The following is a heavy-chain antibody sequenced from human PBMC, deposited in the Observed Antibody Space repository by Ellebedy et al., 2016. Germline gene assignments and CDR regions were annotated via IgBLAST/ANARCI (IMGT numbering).Heavy chain of an antibody. CDR2: ILDDGNDK. J-gene: IGHJ6*02. CDR3: ARVRSSGFYSNYDLDV. CDR1: GFTFSRYG. Sequence: GESLKISXVASGFTFSRYGIHWVRQAPGKGLEWVAAILDDGNDKNYRDSVKGRFTISRDNSKNRVYLQMNSLRVEDTAVYYCARVRSSGFYSNYDLDVWGQGTTVTVSS. D-gene: IGHD3-22*01. V-gene: IGHV3-30*03.